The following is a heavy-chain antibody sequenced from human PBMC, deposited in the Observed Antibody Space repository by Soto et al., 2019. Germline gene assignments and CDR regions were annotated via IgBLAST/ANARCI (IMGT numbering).Heavy chain of an antibody. D-gene: IGHD5-12*01. CDR3: ATHSGYDPGIRY. CDR2: IYYSGST. CDR1: GGSISSYY. Sequence: PSATLSLTCTVSGGSISSYYWSWIRQPPGKGLEWIGYIYYSGSTNYNPSLKSRVTISVDTSKNQFSLKLSSVTAADTAVYYCATHSGYDPGIRYWGQGTLVTVSS. V-gene: IGHV4-59*01. J-gene: IGHJ4*02.